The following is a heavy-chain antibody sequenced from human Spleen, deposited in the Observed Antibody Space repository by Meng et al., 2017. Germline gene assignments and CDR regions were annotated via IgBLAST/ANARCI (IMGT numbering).Heavy chain of an antibody. J-gene: IGHJ4*02. CDR1: GGSISSGDNY. Sequence: QLQLQESGPGTVKPSQTLSLTGTVPGGSISSGDNYWSWIRQPPGKGLEWIGYTYYSGNTYYNTSLKSRVAMSVDTSKNQFSLNLNSMTAADTAVYYCASFDHIPRRNYFDYWGQGTLVTVSS. D-gene: IGHD2-21*01. CDR2: TYYSGNT. CDR3: ASFDHIPRRNYFDY. V-gene: IGHV4-30-4*01.